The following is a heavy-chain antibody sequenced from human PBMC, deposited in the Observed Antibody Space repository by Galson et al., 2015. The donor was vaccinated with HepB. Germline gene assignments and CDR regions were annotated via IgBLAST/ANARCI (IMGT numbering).Heavy chain of an antibody. J-gene: IGHJ2*01. CDR3: AKLPVEWSRDYWYFDL. D-gene: IGHD3-3*01. V-gene: IGHV3-30*02. Sequence: SLRLSCAASGFTFSSYGMHWVRQAPGKGPEWVALIRYDGSNKYYADSVKGRFTISRDNSKNTLYLQMNSLRAEDTAVYYCAKLPVEWSRDYWYFDLWGRGTLVTVSS. CDR2: IRYDGSNK. CDR1: GFTFSSYG.